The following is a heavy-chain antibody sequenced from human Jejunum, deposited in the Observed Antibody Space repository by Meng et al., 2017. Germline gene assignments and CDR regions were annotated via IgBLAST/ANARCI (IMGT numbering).Heavy chain of an antibody. CDR2: ISNDGSYT. CDR3: ARAVSARYGEWDY. Sequence: VHVGDAGGGLVQPGGSLRLSCAASGFTFSSYWMVWVRQAPGKGLLWVSRISNDGSYTDYADSVKGRFTISRDNAKNTVYLQINSLRVEDTAVYYCARAVSARYGEWDYWGQGTLVTVSS. CDR1: GFTFSSYW. D-gene: IGHD4-17*01. J-gene: IGHJ4*02. V-gene: IGHV3-74*01.